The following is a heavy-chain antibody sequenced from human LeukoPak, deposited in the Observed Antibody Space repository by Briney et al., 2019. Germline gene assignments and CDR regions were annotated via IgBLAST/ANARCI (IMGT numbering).Heavy chain of an antibody. J-gene: IGHJ3*02. V-gene: IGHV4-39*07. CDR3: ARSDGYGLVGI. CDR1: GVSISSGSNY. D-gene: IGHD3-10*01. Sequence: SETLSLTCRVAGVSISSGSNYRGCLRQPPGKTLEWFGSIYSSGSTYYNSSLKSRVIILIDTAKNHFSLNLSSVTAADTAVYYCARSDGYGLVGIWGQGTMVTVSS. CDR2: IYSSGST.